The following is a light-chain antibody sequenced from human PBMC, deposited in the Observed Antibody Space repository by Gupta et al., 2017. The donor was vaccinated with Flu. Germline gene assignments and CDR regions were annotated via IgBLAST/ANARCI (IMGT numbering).Light chain of an antibody. V-gene: IGKV2-28*01. CDR2: LGS. CDR1: QSLLHSDGYNY. CDR3: MQALQTPLT. Sequence: VTPGEAAAIACGSSQSLLHSDGYNYLDWYLQKPGQSPQLLIYLGSNLASGVPDRFSGSGSGTDFTLKISRVEAEDVGVYYCMQALQTPLTFGQGTRLEIK. J-gene: IGKJ5*01.